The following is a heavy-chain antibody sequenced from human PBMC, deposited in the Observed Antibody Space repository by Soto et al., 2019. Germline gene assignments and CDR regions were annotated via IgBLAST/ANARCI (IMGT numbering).Heavy chain of an antibody. V-gene: IGHV3-23*01. Sequence: EVQLLESGGGLVQPGGSLRLSCAASRFTFSSYAMSWVRQAQGKGLEWVSVIDYSGGSTSYADSVKGRFTISRDNSKNTLYLQMTSLRAEDTAVYYCATGGGRCAGTVDYWGQGTLVTVSS. CDR3: ATGGGRCAGTVDY. CDR1: RFTFSSYA. J-gene: IGHJ4*02. D-gene: IGHD6-13*01. CDR2: IDYSGGST.